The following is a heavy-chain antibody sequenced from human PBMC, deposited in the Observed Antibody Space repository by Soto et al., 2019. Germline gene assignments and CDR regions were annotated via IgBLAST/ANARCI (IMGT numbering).Heavy chain of an antibody. V-gene: IGHV3-30-3*01. CDR3: ARSNAVAQYYYYGMDV. D-gene: IGHD2-8*01. J-gene: IGHJ6*02. Sequence: PRLSCAASGFTFSSYAMHWVRQAPGKGLEWVAVISYDGSNKYYADSVKGRFTISRDNSKNTLYLQMNSLRAEDTAVYYCARSNAVAQYYYYGMDVWGQGTTVTVSS. CDR2: ISYDGSNK. CDR1: GFTFSSYA.